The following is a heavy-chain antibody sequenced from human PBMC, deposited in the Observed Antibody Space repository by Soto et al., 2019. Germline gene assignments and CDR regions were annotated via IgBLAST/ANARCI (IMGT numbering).Heavy chain of an antibody. D-gene: IGHD3-10*01. Sequence: QVQVVQSGVEVRMPGSSVKFSCKASGDTFKNCVISWGRQAPGQGLEWMGGIIPLFGTTDFAQRFQGRLTITTDESTTTAYMDLSRLRSEDTATYYCAAEMGFGKLSVVWGQGTTVIVSS. CDR2: IIPLFGTT. CDR1: GDTFKNCV. CDR3: AAEMGFGKLSVV. J-gene: IGHJ6*02. V-gene: IGHV1-69*01.